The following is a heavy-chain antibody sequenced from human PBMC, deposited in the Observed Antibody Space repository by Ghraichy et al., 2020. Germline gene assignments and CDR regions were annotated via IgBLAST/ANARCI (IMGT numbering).Heavy chain of an antibody. V-gene: IGHV4-34*01. CDR1: GGSFNTHY. D-gene: IGHD2-2*02. J-gene: IGHJ6*03. Sequence: SETLSLTCAVYGGSFNTHYWNWVRQPPGKGLEWIGEINHIGSTNHNPSLKSRVTISVDTSKNQFSLRLTSVTAADTAVYYCARRGGYTSDWGPHYDYHYMDVWGKGTTVTVSS. CDR2: INHIGST. CDR3: ARRGGYTSDWGPHYDYHYMDV.